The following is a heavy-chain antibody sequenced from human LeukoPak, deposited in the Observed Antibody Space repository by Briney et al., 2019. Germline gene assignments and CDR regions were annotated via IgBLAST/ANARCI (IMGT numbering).Heavy chain of an antibody. CDR3: ARGRNIEMTTMSGGSDY. CDR2: LNPNSGDT. Sequence: ASVRVSCKASGYTFTDYYMHWVRQAPGQGLEWMGWLNPNSGDTNYAQKFQGRVSMTRDSSISTAYMDLSDLRSNDTAVYSCARGRNIEMTTMSGGSDYWGQGTLVTVSS. D-gene: IGHD5-24*01. V-gene: IGHV1-2*02. J-gene: IGHJ4*02. CDR1: GYTFTDYY.